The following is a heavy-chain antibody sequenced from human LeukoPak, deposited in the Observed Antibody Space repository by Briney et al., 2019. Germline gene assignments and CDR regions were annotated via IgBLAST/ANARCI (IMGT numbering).Heavy chain of an antibody. D-gene: IGHD6-13*01. CDR1: GFTFSYYA. CDR2: ISYDGSNK. J-gene: IGHJ4*02. CDR3: ARGARYSSSWYSFDY. Sequence: GGSLRLSCAASGFTFSYYAMHWVRQAPGKGLGWVAVISYDGSNKYYVDSVKGRFTISRDNSKNTLHLQMNSLRDEDTAVYYCARGARYSSSWYSFDYWGQGTLVTVSS. V-gene: IGHV3-30-3*01.